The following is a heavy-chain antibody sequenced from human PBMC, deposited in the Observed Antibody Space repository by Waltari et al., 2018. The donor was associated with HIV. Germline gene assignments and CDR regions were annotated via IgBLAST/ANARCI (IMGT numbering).Heavy chain of an antibody. J-gene: IGHJ4*02. V-gene: IGHV3-53*01. Sequence: VQLVESGGGLIQPGGSLSLSCAASGVSVSDNYMSWVRQAPGKRPEWVSVVYLGGSTDYADSVRGRFTTSRDESKNMLYLQMNSLRAEDTAVYYCARALTRGLWDSWGQGTLVSVSS. CDR3: ARALTRGLWDS. CDR2: VYLGGST. D-gene: IGHD2-2*01. CDR1: GVSVSDNY.